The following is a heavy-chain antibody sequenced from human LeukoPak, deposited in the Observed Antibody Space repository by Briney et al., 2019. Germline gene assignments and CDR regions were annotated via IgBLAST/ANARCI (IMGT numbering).Heavy chain of an antibody. CDR3: AKDAAIHYYYYMDV. J-gene: IGHJ6*03. CDR2: ISWNSGSI. Sequence: GRSLRLSCAASGFTFDDYAMHWVRPAPGKGLEWVSGISWNSGSIGYADSVKGRITISRDNAKNSLYLQMNSLRAEDTALYYCAKDAAIHYYYYMDVWGKGTTVTVSS. V-gene: IGHV3-9*01. CDR1: GFTFDDYA. D-gene: IGHD2-2*02.